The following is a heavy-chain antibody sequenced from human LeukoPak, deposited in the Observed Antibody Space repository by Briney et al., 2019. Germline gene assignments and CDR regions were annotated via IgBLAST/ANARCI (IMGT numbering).Heavy chain of an antibody. CDR2: MKTDGTRI. CDR3: ARGADHGGSYYPD. D-gene: IGHD3-10*01. Sequence: GGSLRLSCAASGFTFSNYAMSWVRQGPGKGPVWVSRMKTDGTRIEYADSVKGRFTISRDNAKNTLFLQMSSLRVEDTAVYYCARGADHGGSYYPDWGQGTRVTVSS. V-gene: IGHV3-74*01. J-gene: IGHJ4*02. CDR1: GFTFSNYA.